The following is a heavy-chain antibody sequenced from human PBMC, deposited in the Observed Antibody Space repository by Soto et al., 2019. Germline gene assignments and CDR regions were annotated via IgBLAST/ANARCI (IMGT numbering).Heavy chain of an antibody. Sequence: EVQLVESGGGLVQPGRSLRLSCAAYGFTFDDYAMHWVRQAPGKGLEWVSGISWNSDRKGYADSVKGRFTISRDNAKNSLYLQMNSLRAEDTALYYCTRTYGDYAWFDPWGQGTLVTVSS. CDR1: GFTFDDYA. V-gene: IGHV3-9*01. D-gene: IGHD4-17*01. CDR2: ISWNSDRK. CDR3: TRTYGDYAWFDP. J-gene: IGHJ5*02.